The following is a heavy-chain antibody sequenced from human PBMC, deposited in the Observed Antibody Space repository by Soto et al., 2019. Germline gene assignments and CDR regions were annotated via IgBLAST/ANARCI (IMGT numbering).Heavy chain of an antibody. CDR2: MNPNSGNT. J-gene: IGHJ6*02. CDR1: GYTFTSYD. V-gene: IGHV1-8*01. CDR3: EREKTSYGMDV. Sequence: QVQLVQSGAEVKKPGASVKVSCKASGYTFTSYDINWVRQATGQGLEWMGWMNPNSGNTGYAQKFQGSVTMTRTTSISRAYMALSSLRSDDTAVYYCEREKTSYGMDVWGQGTTVTVSS.